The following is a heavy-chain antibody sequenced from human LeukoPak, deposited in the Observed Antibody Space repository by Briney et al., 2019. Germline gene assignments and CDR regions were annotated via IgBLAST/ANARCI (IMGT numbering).Heavy chain of an antibody. V-gene: IGHV3-23*01. D-gene: IGHD3-16*01. J-gene: IGHJ4*02. CDR2: MSAGGTST. CDR1: GFTFSSYA. CDR3: AKMRGIVITFGGVIFDS. Sequence: GGSLKLSCVASGFTFSSYAMSWVRQAPGKGLEWVSGMSAGGTSTYYADSVKGRFTISRDNSKNTLYLHMDSLRAEDTAMYYCAKMRGIVITFGGVIFDSWGQGTLATVSS.